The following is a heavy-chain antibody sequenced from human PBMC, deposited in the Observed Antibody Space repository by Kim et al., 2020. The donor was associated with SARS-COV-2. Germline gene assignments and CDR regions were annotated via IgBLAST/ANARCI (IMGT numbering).Heavy chain of an antibody. D-gene: IGHD5-18*01. V-gene: IGHV1-18*01. CDR1: GYTFTSYG. CDR3: VRGPYSYGYLGYFDY. CDR2: ISAYNGNT. J-gene: IGHJ4*02. Sequence: ASVKVSCKASGYTFTSYGISWVRQAPGQGLEWMGWISAYNGNTNYAQKLQGRVTMTTDTSTSTAYMELRSLRSDDTAVYYCVRGPYSYGYLGYFDYWGQGTLVTVSS.